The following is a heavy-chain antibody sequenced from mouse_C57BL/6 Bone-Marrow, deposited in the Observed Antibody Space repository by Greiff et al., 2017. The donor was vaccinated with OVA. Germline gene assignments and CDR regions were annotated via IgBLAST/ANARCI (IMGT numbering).Heavy chain of an antibody. J-gene: IGHJ2*01. D-gene: IGHD2-10*01. CDR3: ARSYYRGYFDY. CDR2: IDPSDSYT. Sequence: VQLQQPGAELVRPGTSVKLSCKASGYIFTSYWMHWVKQRPGQGLEWIGVIDPSDSYTNYNQKFKGKATLTVDTSSSTAYMQLSSLTSEDSAVYYCARSYYRGYFDYWGQGTTLTVSS. CDR1: GYIFTSYW. V-gene: IGHV1-59*01.